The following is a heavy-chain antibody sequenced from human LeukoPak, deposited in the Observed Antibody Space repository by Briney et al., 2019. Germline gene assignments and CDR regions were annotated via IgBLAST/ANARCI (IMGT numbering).Heavy chain of an antibody. CDR3: ARGGDYGDAFDI. CDR1: GFTFSSYA. CDR2: ISGSGGST. J-gene: IGHJ3*02. D-gene: IGHD4-17*01. Sequence: GGSLRLSCAASGFTFSSYAMSWVRQAPGKGLEWVSAISGSGGSTYYADSVKGRFTISRDNSKNTLYLQMNSLRAEDTAVYYCARGGDYGDAFDIWGQGTMVTVSS. V-gene: IGHV3-23*01.